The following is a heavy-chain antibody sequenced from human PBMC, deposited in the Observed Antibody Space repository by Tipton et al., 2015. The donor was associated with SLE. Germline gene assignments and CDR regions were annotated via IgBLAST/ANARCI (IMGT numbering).Heavy chain of an antibody. Sequence: TLSLTCAVYGGSFSGYYWGWIRQPPGKGLEWIGSIYHSGSTYYNPSLKSRVTISVDTSKNQYSLKLSSVTAADTAVYYCASLGPGIAFDIWGQGTRVTVS. CDR2: IYHSGST. CDR3: ASLGPGIAFDI. J-gene: IGHJ3*02. D-gene: IGHD7-27*01. CDR1: GGSFSGYY. V-gene: IGHV4-34*01.